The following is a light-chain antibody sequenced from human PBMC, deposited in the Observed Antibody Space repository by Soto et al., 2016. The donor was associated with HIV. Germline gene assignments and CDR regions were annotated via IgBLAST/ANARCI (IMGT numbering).Light chain of an antibody. CDR3: QAWDNTTVI. J-gene: IGLJ2*01. CDR1: RLVDKF. Sequence: SYELTQPPSVSVSPGRTATITCSGDRLVDKFVCWYQQKPGQSPALVIYEDNKRPSGIPERFSGSNSGNTATLTISGTQAMDEAVYSCQAWDNTTVIFGGATKLAVL. CDR2: EDN. V-gene: IGLV3-1*01.